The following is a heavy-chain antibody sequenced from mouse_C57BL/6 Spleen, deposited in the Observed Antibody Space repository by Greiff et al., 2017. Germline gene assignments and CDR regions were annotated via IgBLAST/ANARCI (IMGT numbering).Heavy chain of an antibody. J-gene: IGHJ4*01. Sequence: EVKLMESGGGLVKPGGSLKLSCAASGFTFSSYAMSWVRQTPEKRLEWVATISDGGSYTYYPDNVKGRFTISRDNAKNNLYLQMSHLKSEDTAMYYGARRGNYGSSYGYYYAMDYWGQGTSVTVSS. CDR2: ISDGGSYT. V-gene: IGHV5-4*03. CDR1: GFTFSSYA. CDR3: ARRGNYGSSYGYYYAMDY. D-gene: IGHD1-1*01.